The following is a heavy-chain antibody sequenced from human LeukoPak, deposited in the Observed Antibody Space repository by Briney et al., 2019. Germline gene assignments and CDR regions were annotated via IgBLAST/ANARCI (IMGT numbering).Heavy chain of an antibody. D-gene: IGHD5-18*01. CDR2: INPNSGGT. CDR1: GYTFTGYY. CDR3: ARTWIQLWFDAFDI. Sequence: ASVKVSCKASGYTFTGYYMHWARQAPGQGLEWMGRINPNSGGTNYAQKFQGRVTMTRDTSISTAYMELSRLRSDDTAVYYCARTWIQLWFDAFDIWGQGTMVTVSS. V-gene: IGHV1-2*06. J-gene: IGHJ3*02.